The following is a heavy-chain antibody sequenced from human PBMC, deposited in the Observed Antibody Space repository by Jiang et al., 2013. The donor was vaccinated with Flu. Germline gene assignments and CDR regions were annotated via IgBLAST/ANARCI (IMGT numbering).Heavy chain of an antibody. Sequence: SGAEVKKPGESLTPSCKTSGYTFTNYWITWVRQMPGKGLEWMGRIDPRSSYTSYSPSFQGHVTLTVDKSIITAYLQWSSLEASDTAMYYCARHALGSSGWHYFDDWGQGTLVTVSS. D-gene: IGHD6-25*01. J-gene: IGHJ4*02. V-gene: IGHV5-10-1*01. CDR3: ARHALGSSGWHYFDD. CDR2: IDPRSSYT. CDR1: GYTFTNYW.